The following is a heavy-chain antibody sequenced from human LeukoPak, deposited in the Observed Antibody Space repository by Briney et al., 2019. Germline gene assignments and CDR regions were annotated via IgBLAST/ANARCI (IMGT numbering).Heavy chain of an antibody. CDR3: ARVSALSITMIVVVLDY. Sequence: ASVKVSCKASGYTFTSYGISWVRQAAGQGLEWMGWISAYNGNTNYAQRLQGRVNMTTDTSTSTAYMELRSLRSDDTAVYYCARVSALSITMIVVVLDYWGQGTLVTVSS. CDR2: ISAYNGNT. J-gene: IGHJ4*02. V-gene: IGHV1-18*01. D-gene: IGHD3-22*01. CDR1: GYTFTSYG.